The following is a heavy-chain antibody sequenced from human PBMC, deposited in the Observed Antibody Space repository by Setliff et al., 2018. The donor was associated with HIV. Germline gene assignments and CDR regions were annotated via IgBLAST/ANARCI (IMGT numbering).Heavy chain of an antibody. CDR1: GFIFRSYE. D-gene: IGHD5-18*01. CDR2: INSGGTIV. V-gene: IGHV3-48*03. CDR3: ARSINGYQQRFDY. Sequence: GGSLRLSCAVSGFIFRSYEMNWVRQTPGKGLEWVSYINSGGTIVYYADSVKGRFTISRDNANNSLFLQMNSLRAEDTAVYYCARSINGYQQRFDYWGQGALVTAPQ. J-gene: IGHJ4*02.